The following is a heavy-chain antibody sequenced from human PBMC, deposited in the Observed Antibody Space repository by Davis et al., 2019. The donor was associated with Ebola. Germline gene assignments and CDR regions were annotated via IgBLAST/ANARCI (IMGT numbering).Heavy chain of an antibody. J-gene: IGHJ3*01. CDR2: LGTSADT. CDR3: AKDNRNIWSEV. Sequence: GESLKISCAASGFSFSNYAMSWVRQAPGKGLEWVSTLGTSADTYYADSVKGRFTISRDNSKNTLYLQMNGLRVEDTAIYYCAKDNRNIWSEVWGQGTMFTVSS. CDR1: GFSFSNYA. V-gene: IGHV3-23*01. D-gene: IGHD2/OR15-2a*01.